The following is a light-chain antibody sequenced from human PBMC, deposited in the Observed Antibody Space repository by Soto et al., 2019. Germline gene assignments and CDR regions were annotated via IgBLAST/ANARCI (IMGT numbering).Light chain of an antibody. CDR2: AAS. J-gene: IGKJ1*01. V-gene: IGKV3-15*01. CDR3: QQYNHWPRT. Sequence: PGETSTLSCRASQTVLTNLAWYQQKPGQAPRLLIYAASATAPGVPGRFSGSGSGTEFTLTISSLQSEDFAVDCCQQYNHWPRTFGQVTKVDI. CDR1: QTVLTN.